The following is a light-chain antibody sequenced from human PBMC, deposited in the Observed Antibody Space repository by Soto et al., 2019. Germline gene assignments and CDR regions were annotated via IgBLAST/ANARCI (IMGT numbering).Light chain of an antibody. CDR2: WAS. CDR1: QSVLYSSNNKNY. V-gene: IGKV4-1*01. Sequence: DIVMTQSPDSLAVSLGERATINCKSSQSVLYSSNNKNYLAWYQQKSGQPPKLLIYWASTRESGVPDRFSGSGSGTDFTLTISSLQVEDVAVYYCQQYYSSPWTFGLGTKLEIK. J-gene: IGKJ2*02. CDR3: QQYYSSPWT.